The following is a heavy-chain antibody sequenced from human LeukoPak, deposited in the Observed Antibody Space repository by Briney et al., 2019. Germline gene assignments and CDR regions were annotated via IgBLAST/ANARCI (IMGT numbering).Heavy chain of an antibody. D-gene: IGHD2-15*01. V-gene: IGHV3-64*01. CDR3: AREYCSGGRCQYYFDY. CDR2: ISSDGGGT. CDR1: GFTFSSYA. J-gene: IGHJ4*02. Sequence: GGSLRLSCAPSGFTFSSYAMHWVRPAPGGGLGCVSGISSDGGGTFHVNSVKGRFTISRDNSKDTLYLQMGSLRAEDMAVYYCAREYCSGGRCQYYFDYWGQGTLVTVSS.